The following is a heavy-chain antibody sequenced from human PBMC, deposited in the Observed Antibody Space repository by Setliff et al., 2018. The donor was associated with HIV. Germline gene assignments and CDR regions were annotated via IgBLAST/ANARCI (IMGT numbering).Heavy chain of an antibody. Sequence: PSETLSLTCTVSGGSVSSGSYYWSWIRQPAGKGLQWIGRIYTSGSTNYNASLKSRVTISVDTSKNQFSLKLTSVTAADTAVYYCARDVLGYGSTGRFDLWGRGTLVTVSS. V-gene: IGHV4-61*02. CDR2: IYTSGST. D-gene: IGHD2-15*01. CDR1: GGSVSSGSYY. J-gene: IGHJ2*01. CDR3: ARDVLGYGSTGRFDL.